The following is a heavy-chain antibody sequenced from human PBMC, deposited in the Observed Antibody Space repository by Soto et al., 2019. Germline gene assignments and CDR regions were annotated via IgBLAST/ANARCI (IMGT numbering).Heavy chain of an antibody. CDR2: IKHSGRT. J-gene: IGHJ3*02. V-gene: IGHV4-34*01. Sequence: SETLSLTCAVYGGSFSGYYWSWIRQPPGKGLEWIGEIKHSGRTNYNPSLKSRVTISVGTSKNQFSLKLSSVTAADTAVYYCASPLHPYSSSWDGDADAFDIWGQGTMVTVSS. D-gene: IGHD6-13*01. CDR1: GGSFSGYY. CDR3: ASPLHPYSSSWDGDADAFDI.